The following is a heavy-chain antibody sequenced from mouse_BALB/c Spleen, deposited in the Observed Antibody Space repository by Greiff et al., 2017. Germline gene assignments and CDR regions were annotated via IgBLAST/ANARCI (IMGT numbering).Heavy chain of an antibody. CDR2: ISYSGST. Sequence: EVKLVESGPGLVKPSQSLSLTCTVTGYSITSDYAWNWIRQFPGNKLEWMGYISYSGSTSYNPSLKSRISITRDTSKNQFFLQLNSVTTEDTATYYCARKGDYYGSSYVGYWYFDVWGAGTTVTVSS. CDR1: GYSITSDYA. J-gene: IGHJ1*01. D-gene: IGHD1-1*01. CDR3: ARKGDYYGSSYVGYWYFDV. V-gene: IGHV3-2*02.